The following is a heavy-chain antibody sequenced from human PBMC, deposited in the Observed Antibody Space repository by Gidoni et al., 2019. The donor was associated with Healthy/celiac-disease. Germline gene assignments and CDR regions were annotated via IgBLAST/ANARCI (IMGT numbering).Heavy chain of an antibody. V-gene: IGHV3-48*03. J-gene: IGHJ4*02. Sequence: GKGLEWVSYISSSGSTIYYADSVKGRFTISRDNAKNSLYMQMNSLRAEDTAVYYCARDGFTTVVAFDYWGQGTLVTVSS. D-gene: IGHD2-15*01. CDR2: ISSSGSTI. CDR3: ARDGFTTVVAFDY.